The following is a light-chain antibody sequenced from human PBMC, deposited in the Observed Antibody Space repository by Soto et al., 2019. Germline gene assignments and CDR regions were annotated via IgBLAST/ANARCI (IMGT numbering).Light chain of an antibody. CDR2: EVN. V-gene: IGLV2-8*01. CDR3: SSYAGTPFV. J-gene: IGLJ1*01. Sequence: QSALTQPPSASGSPGQSVTISCTGTSSDVGGYNYVSWYQQHPGKAPKLIIYEVNKRPSGVPDRFSGSKSGNTDSLTVSGLQDEDEADYYCSSYAGTPFVFGTGTKLTVL. CDR1: SSDVGGYNY.